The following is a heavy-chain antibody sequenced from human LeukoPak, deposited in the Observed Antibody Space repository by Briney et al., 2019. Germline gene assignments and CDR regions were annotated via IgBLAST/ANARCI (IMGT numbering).Heavy chain of an antibody. Sequence: ASVKVSCKASGYTFTSYGISWVRQAPGQGLEWMGWISAYNGNTNYAQKLQGRVTMTTDTSTSTAYMELRSLRAEDTAVYYCAKALGIVAAGGNRVFDYWGQGILVTVSS. J-gene: IGHJ4*02. CDR2: ISAYNGNT. CDR1: GYTFTSYG. V-gene: IGHV1-18*01. CDR3: AKALGIVAAGGNRVFDY. D-gene: IGHD6-13*01.